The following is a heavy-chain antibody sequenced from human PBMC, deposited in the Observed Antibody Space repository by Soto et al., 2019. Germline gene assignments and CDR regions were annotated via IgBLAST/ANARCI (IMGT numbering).Heavy chain of an antibody. Sequence: LRLSCEASGYTFSSYAMSWVRQAPGKGLEWVSAISGSGGSTYYADSVKGRFTISRDNSKNTLYLQMKSLRAEDPAVYYCATTLTRIFSGSGWGQGVTVNVSS. CDR1: GYTFSSYA. V-gene: IGHV3-23*01. CDR3: ATTLTRIFSGSG. D-gene: IGHD3-10*01. J-gene: IGHJ6*01. CDR2: ISGSGGST.